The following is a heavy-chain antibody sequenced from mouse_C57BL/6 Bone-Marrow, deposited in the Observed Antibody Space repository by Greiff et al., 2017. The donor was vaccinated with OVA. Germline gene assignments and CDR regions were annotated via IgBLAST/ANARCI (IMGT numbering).Heavy chain of an antibody. CDR1: CYTFTSYD. D-gene: IGHD3-3*01. CDR2: LYPRDGST. CDR3: ARWGWYYFDY. J-gene: IGHJ2*01. V-gene: IGHV1-85*01. Sequence: VQLQQSGPELVKPGASVKLSCKASCYTFTSYDINWVKQRPGQGLEWIGWLYPRDGSTKYNEKFKGKATLTVDTSSSTAYRELHSLTSEDSAVYFCARWGWYYFDYWGQGTTLTVSS.